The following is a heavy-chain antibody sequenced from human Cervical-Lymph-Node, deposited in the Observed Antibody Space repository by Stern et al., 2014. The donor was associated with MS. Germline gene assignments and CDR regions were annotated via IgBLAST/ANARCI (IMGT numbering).Heavy chain of an antibody. CDR3: ASARNTAFDI. V-gene: IGHV1-46*03. CDR2: INPSGGLT. J-gene: IGHJ3*02. CDR1: EYTLSYFF. Sequence: VQLVQSGAEVKKPGASVPVSCKASEYTLSYFFMPWIRQAPGPGLEWMGVINPSGGLTTYAKRFQGRFTMIRDTSTSTEFVTQRSLASEGTAVYYCASARNTAFDIWGQGTLVIVSS.